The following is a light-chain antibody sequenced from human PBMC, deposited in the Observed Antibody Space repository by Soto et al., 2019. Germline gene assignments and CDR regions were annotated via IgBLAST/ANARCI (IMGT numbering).Light chain of an antibody. CDR3: QQYGSSPLT. J-gene: IGKJ4*01. CDR2: VAS. V-gene: IGKV3-20*01. CDR1: QSVSSYY. Sequence: EIVLTQSPGTLSLSPGERATLSCRASQSVSSYYLAWYQQKPGQAPRLLIDVASSRATGIPDRFSGSGSGTAFTLTISRLEPEDFAVYYCQQYGSSPLTFGGGTKVEIK.